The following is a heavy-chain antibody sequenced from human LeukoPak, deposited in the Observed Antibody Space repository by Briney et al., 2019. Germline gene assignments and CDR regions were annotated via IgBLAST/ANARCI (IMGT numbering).Heavy chain of an antibody. J-gene: IGHJ4*02. CDR2: IYYSGST. V-gene: IGHV4-59*08. CDR1: GGSISSYY. CDR3: ARASPPSYYYDSSGYYSGVDY. D-gene: IGHD3-22*01. Sequence: SETLSLTCTVSGGSISSYYWSWIRQPPGKGLEWIGYIYYSGSTNYNPSLKSRVTISVDTSKNQFSLKLSSVTAADTAVYYCARASPPSYYYDSSGYYSGVDYWGQGTLVTVSS.